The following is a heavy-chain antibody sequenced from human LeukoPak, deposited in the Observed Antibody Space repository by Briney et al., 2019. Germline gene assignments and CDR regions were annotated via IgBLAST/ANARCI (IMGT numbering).Heavy chain of an antibody. Sequence: GGSLRLSCAASGFTVSSNYMSWVRQAPGKGLEWVSVIYSGGSTYYADSVKGRFTISRDNSKDTLYLQMNSLRAEDTAVYYCAKRVFPYYYMDVWGKGTTVTVSS. CDR2: IYSGGST. D-gene: IGHD2-21*01. V-gene: IGHV3-53*01. CDR1: GFTVSSNY. J-gene: IGHJ6*03. CDR3: AKRVFPYYYMDV.